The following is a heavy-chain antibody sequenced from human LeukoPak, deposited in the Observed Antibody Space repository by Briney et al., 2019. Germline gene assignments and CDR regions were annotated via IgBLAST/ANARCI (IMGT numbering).Heavy chain of an antibody. J-gene: IGHJ6*03. CDR1: GFTFGDYA. V-gene: IGHV3-49*04. CDR2: IRSKAYGGTT. D-gene: IGHD1-26*01. Sequence: GGSLRLSCTASGFTFGDYAMSWVRQAPGKGLEWVGFIRSKAYGGTTECAASVKGRFTISRDDSKSIAYLQMNSLKTEDTAVYYCKANYMDVWGKGTTVTISS. CDR3: KANYMDV.